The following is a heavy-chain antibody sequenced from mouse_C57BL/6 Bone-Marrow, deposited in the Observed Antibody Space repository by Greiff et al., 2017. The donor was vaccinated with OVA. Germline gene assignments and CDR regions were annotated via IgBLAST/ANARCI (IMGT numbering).Heavy chain of an antibody. D-gene: IGHD3-1*01. CDR3: AKNSGRRGAWFAY. J-gene: IGHJ3*01. CDR2: IWRGGST. Sequence: QVPLQQSGPGLVQPSQSLSITCTVSGFSLTSYGVHWVRQSPGQGLEWLGVIWRGGSTAYNAAFMSRLSITKDNSKSQVFFKMNSLQSDDTAIYYCAKNSGRRGAWFAYWGQGTLVTVSA. V-gene: IGHV2-5*01. CDR1: GFSLTSYG.